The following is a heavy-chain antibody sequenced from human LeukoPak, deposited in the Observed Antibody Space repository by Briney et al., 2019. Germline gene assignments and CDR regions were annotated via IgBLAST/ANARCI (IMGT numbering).Heavy chain of an antibody. CDR1: GFTFNNYW. CDR2: INQDGSWG. D-gene: IGHD5-12*01. V-gene: IGHV3-7*03. CDR3: ARRRADSGYEY. J-gene: IGHJ4*02. Sequence: GGSLRLSCAASGFTFNNYWMSWVRQAPGKGLEWVANINQDGSWGYYVDSVKGRFTISRDNARNSLHLQMNSLRAEDTAVYYCARRRADSGYEYWGQGTLVTVSS.